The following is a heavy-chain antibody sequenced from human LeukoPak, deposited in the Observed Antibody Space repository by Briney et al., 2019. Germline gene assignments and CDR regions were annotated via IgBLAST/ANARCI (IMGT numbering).Heavy chain of an antibody. CDR3: AKDEMVGTSRLTAPDY. CDR1: GFTFGNHA. CDR2: ISGSGDKT. D-gene: IGHD4-23*01. Sequence: GGSLRLSCAASGFTFGNHAMSWVRQAPGKGLEWVSAISGSGDKTYYADSVKGRFTFSRDNSKNTLYLQMNSLRAEDTAVYYCAKDEMVGTSRLTAPDYWGQGTLVTVSS. V-gene: IGHV3-23*01. J-gene: IGHJ4*02.